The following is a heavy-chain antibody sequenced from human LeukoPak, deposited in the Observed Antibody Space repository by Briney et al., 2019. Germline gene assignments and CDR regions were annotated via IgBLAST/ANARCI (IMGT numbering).Heavy chain of an antibody. Sequence: GGSLRLSCAASGFTFSSYEMNWVRQALGKGLEWVSYISSSGSTIYYADSVKGRFTISRDNAKNSLYLQMNSLRAEDTAVYYCAERGITMIGGVWGKGTTVTISS. V-gene: IGHV3-48*03. J-gene: IGHJ6*04. CDR2: ISSSGSTI. D-gene: IGHD3-10*02. CDR1: GFTFSSYE. CDR3: AERGITMIGGV.